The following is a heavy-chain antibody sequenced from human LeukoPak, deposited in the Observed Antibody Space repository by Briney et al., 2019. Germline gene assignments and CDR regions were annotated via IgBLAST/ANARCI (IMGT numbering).Heavy chain of an antibody. CDR3: ARGVRGYDYVWGSYRQTYFDY. Sequence: SETLSLTCVVYGGSFSGYYWSWIRQPPGKGLEWIGEINHSGSTNYNPSLKSRVTISVDTSKNQFSLKLSSVTAADTAVYYCARGVRGYDYVWGSYRQTYFDYWGQGTLVTVSS. J-gene: IGHJ4*02. V-gene: IGHV4-34*01. D-gene: IGHD3-16*02. CDR1: GGSFSGYY. CDR2: INHSGST.